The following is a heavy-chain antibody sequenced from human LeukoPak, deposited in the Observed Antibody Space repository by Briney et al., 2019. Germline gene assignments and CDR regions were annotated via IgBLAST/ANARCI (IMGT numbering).Heavy chain of an antibody. CDR3: ARTGGSFYFYYYMDV. Sequence: PSETLSLTCTVSGGSISSTNYYWGWIRQPPGKGLEWIGNIYYSGSTYYNPSLKSRVTISVDTSKNQFSLKLSSVTAADTAVYYCARTGGSFYFYYYMDVWGKGTTVTVSS. D-gene: IGHD1-26*01. V-gene: IGHV4-39*07. CDR1: GGSISSTNYY. CDR2: IYYSGST. J-gene: IGHJ6*03.